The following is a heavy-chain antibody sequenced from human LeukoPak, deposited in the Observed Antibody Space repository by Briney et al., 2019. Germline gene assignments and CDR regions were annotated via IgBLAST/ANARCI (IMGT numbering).Heavy chain of an antibody. J-gene: IGHJ4*02. CDR3: AREKPSYGLDY. V-gene: IGHV3-33*01. CDR1: GFSFSSYG. Sequence: GGSLRLSCAASGFSFSSYGMHWVRQAPGKGLEWVAIIWYDGNNKSYADSVKGRFTISRDNSNNTLYLQMNSLRVEDTAVYYCAREKPSYGLDYWGQGTLVTVSS. CDR2: IWYDGNNK. D-gene: IGHD3-10*01.